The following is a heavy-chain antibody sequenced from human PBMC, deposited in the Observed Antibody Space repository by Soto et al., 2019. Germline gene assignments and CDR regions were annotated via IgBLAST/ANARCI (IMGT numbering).Heavy chain of an antibody. J-gene: IGHJ6*02. CDR2: INPNSGGT. Sequence: ASVKVSCKASGYTFTGYYMHWVRQAPGQGLEWMGWINPNSGGTNYAQKFQGRVTMTRDTSISTVYMELSRLRSDDTAVYYCARVGAVAGPRGYYGMDVWGQGTTVTVSS. V-gene: IGHV1-2*02. CDR3: ARVGAVAGPRGYYGMDV. D-gene: IGHD6-19*01. CDR1: GYTFTGYY.